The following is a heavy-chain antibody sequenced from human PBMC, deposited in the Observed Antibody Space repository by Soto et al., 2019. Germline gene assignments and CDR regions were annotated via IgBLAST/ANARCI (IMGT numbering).Heavy chain of an antibody. Sequence: GGSLSLSCAASGFSFSISPMHWVRQALGKGPEWVALISYYGTNKFYADSVKGRFTISRDNSKSTLYLQVDSLRPEDAAVYYCARDPKTSGGQHWAFNYFDSWGQGTLVTVSS. CDR2: ISYYGTNK. J-gene: IGHJ4*02. CDR3: ARDPKTSGGQHWAFNYFDS. CDR1: GFSFSISP. V-gene: IGHV3-30-3*01. D-gene: IGHD7-27*01.